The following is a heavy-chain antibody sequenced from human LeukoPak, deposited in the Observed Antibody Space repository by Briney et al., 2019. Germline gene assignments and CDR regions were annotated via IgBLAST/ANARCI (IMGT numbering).Heavy chain of an antibody. CDR2: ISYDGSNK. CDR1: GFTFSSYG. Sequence: PGRSLRLSCAASGFTFSSYGMHWVRQAPGKGLEWVAVISYDGSNKYYADSVKGRFTISRDNSKNTLYLQMNSLRAEDTAVYYCAKAVGYCSGGSCLRYGMDVWGQGTTVTLSS. J-gene: IGHJ6*02. V-gene: IGHV3-30*18. D-gene: IGHD2-15*01. CDR3: AKAVGYCSGGSCLRYGMDV.